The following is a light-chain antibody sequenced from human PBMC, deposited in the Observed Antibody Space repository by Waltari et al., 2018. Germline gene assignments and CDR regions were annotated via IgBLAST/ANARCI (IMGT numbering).Light chain of an antibody. CDR3: NSRDYSANYV. J-gene: IGLJ1*01. CDR1: SLRTYY. CDR2: GRD. Sequence: SSELTQDPAVSVALGQTVRLTCQGDSLRTYYVSWYQQKPGQAPVLVIYGRDKRPSGIPDLFSGSSSGDTASLTITGAQAEDEADYYCNSRDYSANYVFGAGTKVTVL. V-gene: IGLV3-19*01.